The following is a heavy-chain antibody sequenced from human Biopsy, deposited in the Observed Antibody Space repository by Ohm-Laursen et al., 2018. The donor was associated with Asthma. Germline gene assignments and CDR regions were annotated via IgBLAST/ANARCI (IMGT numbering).Heavy chain of an antibody. CDR1: GFTFSSFG. D-gene: IGHD5-12*01. CDR2: ISFDGSNK. CDR3: ARDIVATMIGYYYYGMDV. V-gene: IGHV3-30*03. J-gene: IGHJ6*02. Sequence: SLRLSCAASGFTFSSFGMHWVRQTPAKGLEWVAVISFDGSNKYYADSVKGRFIISRDNSKNTLYLQMNSLGAEDTAVYYCARDIVATMIGYYYYGMDVWGQGTTVTVSS.